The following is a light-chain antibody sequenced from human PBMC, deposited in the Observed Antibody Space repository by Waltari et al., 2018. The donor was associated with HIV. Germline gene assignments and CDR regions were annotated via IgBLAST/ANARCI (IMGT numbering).Light chain of an antibody. J-gene: IGKJ4*01. CDR1: QTISTY. CDR2: GAS. CDR3: QQVNSYPLT. Sequence: DIQLTQSPPFLSASPGHRVSNACRANQTISTYLAWYQQKPGKAPKLLLYGASILQTGVPSRFTGRGSGTEFHLTITSLQPEDFATYYCQQVNSYPLTFGRGTKVEVK. V-gene: IGKV1-9*01.